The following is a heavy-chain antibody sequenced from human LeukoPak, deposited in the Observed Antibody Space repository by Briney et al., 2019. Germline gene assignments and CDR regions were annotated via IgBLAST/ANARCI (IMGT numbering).Heavy chain of an antibody. Sequence: GGSLRLSCTASGFTFSTYGMHWVRQAPGKGLEWVAVISYDGSNKYYADSVKGRFTISRDNSKNTLYLQMNSLRAEDTAVYYCASATNYDFWSGYYRGPDYWGQGTLVTVSS. CDR1: GFTFSTYG. J-gene: IGHJ4*02. CDR2: ISYDGSNK. CDR3: ASATNYDFWSGYYRGPDY. V-gene: IGHV3-30*03. D-gene: IGHD3-3*01.